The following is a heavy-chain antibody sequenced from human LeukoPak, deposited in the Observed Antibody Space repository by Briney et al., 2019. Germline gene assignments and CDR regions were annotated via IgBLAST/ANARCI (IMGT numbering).Heavy chain of an antibody. D-gene: IGHD6-6*01. CDR1: GYSISNGYF. CDR3: ARRGLKRIAARTFDY. J-gene: IGHJ4*02. V-gene: IGHV4-38-2*02. Sequence: SETLSLTCTVSGYSISNGYFWGWIRQPPGKGLECIGTIYHSGSIYHNPSLKGRVTISVDTSKNQFSLKLNSLTAADTAVYYCARRGLKRIAARTFDYWGQGTLVTVSS. CDR2: IYHSGSI.